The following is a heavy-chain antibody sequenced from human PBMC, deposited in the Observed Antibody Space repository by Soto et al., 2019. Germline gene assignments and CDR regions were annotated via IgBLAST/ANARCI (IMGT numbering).Heavy chain of an antibody. J-gene: IGHJ6*02. D-gene: IGHD2-8*01. V-gene: IGHV1-18*01. CDR1: GFTFSNYG. CDR3: ARDIESVTAKHFFYYYAMDV. Sequence: GASVKVSCKASGFTFSNYGLNWVRQAPGQGLEWMGWVSANNGHTNYAQKLQGRVSMTTETSTSTAYMELRGLTFDDTAVYYCARDIESVTAKHFFYYYAMDVWGQGTTVTVSS. CDR2: VSANNGHT.